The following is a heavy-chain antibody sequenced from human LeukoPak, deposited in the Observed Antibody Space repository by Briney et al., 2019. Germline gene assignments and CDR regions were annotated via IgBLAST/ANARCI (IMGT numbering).Heavy chain of an antibody. CDR1: GFTFSSYG. V-gene: IGHV3-33*01. CDR2: IWYDGSDK. D-gene: IGHD6-19*01. CDR3: ASGSGQWLALGY. J-gene: IGHJ4*02. Sequence: GGSLRLSCAASGFTFSSYGMHWVRQAPGKGLEWVAVIWYDGSDKYYADSVKGRFTISRDNSKHTLYLQMNSLRAEDTAVYYCASGSGQWLALGYWGQGTLVTVSS.